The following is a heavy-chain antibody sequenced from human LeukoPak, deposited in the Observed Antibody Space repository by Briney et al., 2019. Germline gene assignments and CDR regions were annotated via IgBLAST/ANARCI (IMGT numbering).Heavy chain of an antibody. J-gene: IGHJ4*02. Sequence: LETLSLTCAVYGGSFSGYYWSWIRQPPEKGLEWIGEISHSGSTNYNPSLKSRVTISVDTSKNQFSLKLSSVTAADTAVYYCARHSIDTMIVVVITDSLFDYWGQGTLVTVSS. V-gene: IGHV4-34*01. D-gene: IGHD3-22*01. CDR1: GGSFSGYY. CDR3: ARHSIDTMIVVVITDSLFDY. CDR2: ISHSGST.